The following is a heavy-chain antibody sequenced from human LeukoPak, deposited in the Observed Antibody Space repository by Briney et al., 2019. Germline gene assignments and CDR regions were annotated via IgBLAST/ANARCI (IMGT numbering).Heavy chain of an antibody. CDR1: GFTFSNAW. CDR3: TTVFFDGITMVFMGYYYYYGMDV. V-gene: IGHV3-15*01. Sequence: GGSLRLSCAASGFTFSNAWMSWVRQAPGKGLEWVGRIKSKTDGGTTDYAAPVKGRFTISRDDSKSTLYLQMNSLKTEDTAVYYCTTVFFDGITMVFMGYYYYYGMDVWGQGTTVTVSS. J-gene: IGHJ6*02. D-gene: IGHD3-10*01. CDR2: IKSKTDGGTT.